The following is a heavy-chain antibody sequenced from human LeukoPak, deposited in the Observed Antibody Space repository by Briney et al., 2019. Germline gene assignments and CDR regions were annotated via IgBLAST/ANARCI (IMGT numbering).Heavy chain of an antibody. D-gene: IGHD6-19*01. CDR3: ASQWLVREGLYDAFDI. J-gene: IGHJ3*02. CDR1: GFTFSSYW. Sequence: GGSLRLSCAASGFTFSSYWMSWVRQAPGKGLEWVANIKQDGSEKYYVDSVKGRFTISRDNAKNSLYLQMNSLRAEDTAVYYCASQWLVREGLYDAFDIWGQGTMVTVSS. CDR2: IKQDGSEK. V-gene: IGHV3-7*01.